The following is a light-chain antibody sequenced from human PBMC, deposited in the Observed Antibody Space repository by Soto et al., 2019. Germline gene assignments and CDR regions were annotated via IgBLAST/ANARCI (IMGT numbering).Light chain of an antibody. J-gene: IGKJ5*01. CDR3: QQRSNWPPIT. Sequence: EISISLSPATVSVYKGERATLSCRASHSIGRNLVWCQQKPGQAPRLLIYAASTRATGVPARFSGSGSGTEFTLTISSLQSEDFAVYYCQQRSNWPPITFGQGTRLEI. CDR1: HSIGRN. CDR2: AAS. V-gene: IGKV3-15*01.